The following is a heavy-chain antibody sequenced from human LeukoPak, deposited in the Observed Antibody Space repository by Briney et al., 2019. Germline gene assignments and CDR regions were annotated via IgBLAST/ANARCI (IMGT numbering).Heavy chain of an antibody. J-gene: IGHJ4*02. CDR1: GGSISSSSYY. V-gene: IGHV4-39*01. CDR2: IYYSGST. CDR3: ARLLSPGNFDY. Sequence: SETLSLTCTVSGGSISSSSYYWGWIRQPPGKGLEWIGSIYYSGSTYYNPSLKSRVTISVDTSKNQFSLKLSSVTAADTAVYYCARLLSPGNFDYWGQGTLVTVSS.